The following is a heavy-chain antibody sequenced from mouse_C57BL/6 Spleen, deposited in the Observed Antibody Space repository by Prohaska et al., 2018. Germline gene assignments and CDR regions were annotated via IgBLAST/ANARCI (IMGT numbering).Heavy chain of an antibody. J-gene: IGHJ1*03. Sequence: HGKSLEWIGYINPNNGGTSYNQKFKGKATLTVNKSSSTAYMELRSLTSEDSAVYYCARPYGSSYVLYWYFDVWGTGTTVTDSS. V-gene: IGHV1-22*01. D-gene: IGHD1-1*01. CDR2: INPNNGGT. CDR3: ARPYGSSYVLYWYFDV.